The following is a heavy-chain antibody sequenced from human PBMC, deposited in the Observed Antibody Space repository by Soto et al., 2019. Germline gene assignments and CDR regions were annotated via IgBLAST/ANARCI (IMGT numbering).Heavy chain of an antibody. J-gene: IGHJ6*02. CDR1: GYTFTSYS. D-gene: IGHD5-12*01. CDR3: VRYSGYGDYYVMDV. Sequence: ASVKVSCKASGYTFTSYSIHWVRQAPGQGLEWMGKINPGGGSTTYAQKFQGRVTMTRDTSTSTVYMELSSLRSEDTAVYYCVRYSGYGDYYVMDVWGQGTTVTVSS. V-gene: IGHV1-46*01. CDR2: INPGGGST.